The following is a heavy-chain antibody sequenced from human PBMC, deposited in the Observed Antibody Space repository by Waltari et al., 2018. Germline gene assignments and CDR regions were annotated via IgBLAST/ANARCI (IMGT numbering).Heavy chain of an antibody. Sequence: QVQLVQSGAEVKKPGSSVKVSCKASGGTFSSYTISWVRQAPGQGLEWMGRIIPNRGKANYAQKFQGRVTITADKSTSTAYMELNSLRAEDTAVYYCAKDRCGSCYSEFDYWGQGTLVTVSS. J-gene: IGHJ4*02. V-gene: IGHV1-69*08. CDR1: GGTFSSYT. D-gene: IGHD2-15*01. CDR3: AKDRCGSCYSEFDY. CDR2: IIPNRGKA.